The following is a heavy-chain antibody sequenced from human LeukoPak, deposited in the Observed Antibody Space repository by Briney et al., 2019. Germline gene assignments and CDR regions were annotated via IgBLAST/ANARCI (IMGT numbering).Heavy chain of an antibody. CDR1: GGTFSSYA. D-gene: IGHD2-2*01. CDR3: ARAIVPAIRFYYYYYGMDV. Sequence: ASVKVSCKASGGTFSSYAISWVRQAPGQGLEWMGGIIPIFGTANYAQKFQGRVTITEDKSTSTAYMELSSLRSEDTAVYYCARAIVPAIRFYYYYYGMDVWGKGTTVTVSS. CDR2: IIPIFGTA. J-gene: IGHJ6*04. V-gene: IGHV1-69*06.